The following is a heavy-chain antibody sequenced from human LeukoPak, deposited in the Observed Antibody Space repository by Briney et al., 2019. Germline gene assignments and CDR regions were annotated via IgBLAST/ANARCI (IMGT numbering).Heavy chain of an antibody. CDR3: ARGAIAVAGSPYFDY. CDR1: GGSFSGYY. D-gene: IGHD6-19*01. V-gene: IGHV4-34*01. CDR2: INHSGST. Sequence: PSETLSLTCAVYGGSFSGYYWSWIRQPPGKGLEWIGEINHSGSTNYNPSLKSRVTISVDTSKNQFSLKLSSVTAADTAVYYCARGAIAVAGSPYFDYWGQGTLVTVSS. J-gene: IGHJ4*02.